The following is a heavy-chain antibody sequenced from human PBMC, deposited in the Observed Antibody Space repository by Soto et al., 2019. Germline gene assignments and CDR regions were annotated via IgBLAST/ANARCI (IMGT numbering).Heavy chain of an antibody. CDR1: GSTFSSYD. CDR3: ARGILRFLEWPEPSYGMDV. D-gene: IGHD3-3*01. CDR2: IGTAGDT. J-gene: IGHJ6*02. V-gene: IGHV3-13*01. Sequence: QPGGSLRLSCAASGSTFSSYDMHWVRQATGKGLEWVSAIGTAGDTYYPGSVKGRFTISRENAKNSLYLQMNSLRAGDTAVYYYARGILRFLEWPEPSYGMDVWGQGTTVTVSS.